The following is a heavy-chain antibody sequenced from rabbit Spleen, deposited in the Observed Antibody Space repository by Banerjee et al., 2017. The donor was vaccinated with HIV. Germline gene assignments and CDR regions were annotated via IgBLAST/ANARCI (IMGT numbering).Heavy chain of an antibody. CDR1: GFSFSDRDV. V-gene: IGHV1S47*01. CDR2: IVDSSGYT. CDR3: TRGGSGWYMGFSL. D-gene: IGHD1-1*01. J-gene: IGHJ4*01. Sequence: QEQLEESGGGLVKPEGSLTLTCKASGFSFSDRDVMCWVRQAPGKGLELIAWIVDSSGYTYYASWAKGRFTITRSTSLNTVTLQMTSLTAADTATYFCTRGGSGWYMGFSLWGPGTLVTVS.